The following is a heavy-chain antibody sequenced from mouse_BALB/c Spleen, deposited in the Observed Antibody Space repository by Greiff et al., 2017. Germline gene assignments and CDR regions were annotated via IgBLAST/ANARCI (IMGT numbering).Heavy chain of an antibody. CDR1: GDSITSGY. J-gene: IGHJ3*01. D-gene: IGHD2-14*01. CDR3: ARSGVTGYDCFAY. CDR2: ISYSGST. V-gene: IGHV3-8*02. Sequence: EVKLMESGPSLVKPSQTLSLTCSVTGDSITSGYWNWIRKFPGNKLEYMGYISYSGSTYYNPSLKSRISITRDTSKNQYYLQLNSVTTEDTATYYCARSGVTGYDCFAYWGQGTLVTVSA.